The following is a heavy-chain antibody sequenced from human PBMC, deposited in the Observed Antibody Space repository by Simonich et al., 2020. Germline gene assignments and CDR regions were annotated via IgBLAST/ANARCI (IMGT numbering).Heavy chain of an antibody. V-gene: IGHV4-39*01. CDR3: ARHAGFAFDI. Sequence: QLQLQESGPGLVKPSETLSITCTVSGGSISSSSYYWGGIRQPPGKGLEWIGSNYASGGTYYNPSLKSRVTISVDTSKTQFSLKLSSVTAADTAVYYCARHAGFAFDIWGQGTMVTVSS. J-gene: IGHJ3*02. CDR2: NYASGGT. CDR1: GGSISSSSYY. D-gene: IGHD6-13*01.